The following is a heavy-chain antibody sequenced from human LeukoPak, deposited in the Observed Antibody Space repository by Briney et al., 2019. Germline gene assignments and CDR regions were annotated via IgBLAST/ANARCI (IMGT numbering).Heavy chain of an antibody. CDR2: MNPNSGNT. CDR3: ARGRRGIAVGGDY. V-gene: IGHV1-8*01. D-gene: IGHD6-19*01. CDR1: GYTFTNYD. J-gene: IGHJ4*02. Sequence: ASVTVSCKDSGYTFTNYDINCVRQATGQGLEWMGWMNPNSGNTGYAQKFQGRVTMTRNTSISTAYMELSSLRSEDTAVYYCARGRRGIAVGGDYWGQGTLVTVSS.